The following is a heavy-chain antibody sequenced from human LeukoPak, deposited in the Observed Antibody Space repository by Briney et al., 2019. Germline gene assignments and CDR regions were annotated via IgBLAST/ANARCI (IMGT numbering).Heavy chain of an antibody. J-gene: IGHJ5*02. CDR2: INPKSGDT. V-gene: IGHV1-2*02. CDR3: ARGDRSSAYIS. Sequence: ASVKVSCKASGYIFTGYYIHWVRQAPGQGLEWMGWINPKSGDTNYAQKFQGRITMTRDMPISAAYMELSSLTSDDTAVYYCARGDRSSAYISWGQGTLVTVSS. D-gene: IGHD6-13*01. CDR1: GYIFTGYY.